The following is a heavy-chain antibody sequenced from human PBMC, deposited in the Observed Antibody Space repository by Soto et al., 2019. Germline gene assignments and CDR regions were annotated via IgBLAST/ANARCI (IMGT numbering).Heavy chain of an antibody. J-gene: IGHJ4*02. V-gene: IGHV4-59*01. D-gene: IGHD4-17*01. Sequence: QVQLQESGPGLVKPSETLSLTCTVSGGSISSYYWSWIRQPPGKGLEWIGYIYYSGSTNYNPSLMSRVTISVDTSKNHFSLKLSSVTAADTAVYYCAREDGDYGLDYWCQGTLVTVSS. CDR1: GGSISSYY. CDR3: AREDGDYGLDY. CDR2: IYYSGST.